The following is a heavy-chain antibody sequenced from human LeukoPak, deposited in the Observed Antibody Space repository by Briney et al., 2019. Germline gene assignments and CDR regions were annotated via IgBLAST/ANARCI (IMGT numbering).Heavy chain of an antibody. CDR2: IYTSGST. J-gene: IGHJ5*02. CDR3: ARDHRLDSSSWYYENWFDP. CDR1: GGSISSYY. V-gene: IGHV4-4*07. Sequence: SETLSLTCTVSGGSISSYYWSWIRQPAGKGLEWIGRIYTSGSTNYNPSLKSRVTMSVNTSKNQFSLKLSSVTAADTAVYYCARDHRLDSSSWYYENWFDPWGQGTLVTVSS. D-gene: IGHD6-13*01.